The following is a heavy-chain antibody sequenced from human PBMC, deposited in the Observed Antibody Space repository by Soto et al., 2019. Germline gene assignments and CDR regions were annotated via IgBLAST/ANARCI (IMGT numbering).Heavy chain of an antibody. CDR2: VNPNSGGT. CDR1: GGTFSSYA. J-gene: IGHJ4*02. Sequence: GASVKVSCKASGGTFSSYAISWVRQAPGQGLEWMGWVNPNSGGTKFAQKFQGWLTMTRDTSISTVYMELSSLGSDDTAVYYCARAASKVLEWLPIYYFDYWGQGTLVTVSS. D-gene: IGHD3-3*01. CDR3: ARAASKVLEWLPIYYFDY. V-gene: IGHV1-2*04.